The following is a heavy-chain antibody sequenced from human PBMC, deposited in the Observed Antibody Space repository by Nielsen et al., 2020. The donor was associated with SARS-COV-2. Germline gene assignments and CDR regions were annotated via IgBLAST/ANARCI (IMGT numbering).Heavy chain of an antibody. CDR3: AKGQAARGSGAFDI. Sequence: WIRQPPGKGLEWVSAISGSGGSTYYADSVNGRFTISRDNSKNTLYLQMNSLRAEDTAVYYCAKGQAARGSGAFDIWGQGTMVTVSS. CDR2: ISGSGGST. D-gene: IGHD6-6*01. J-gene: IGHJ3*02. V-gene: IGHV3-23*01.